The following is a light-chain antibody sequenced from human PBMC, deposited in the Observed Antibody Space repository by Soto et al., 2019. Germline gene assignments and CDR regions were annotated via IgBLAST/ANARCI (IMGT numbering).Light chain of an antibody. J-gene: IGKJ1*01. CDR3: QQYDSSPRT. CDR1: QSVSSRS. V-gene: IGKV3-20*01. Sequence: ERVMTQSPATLSVSPGERATLSCRASQSVSSRSLAWYQQKPGQAPRLLISGASSRAADIPDRFSGSGSGTDFTLTINRLEPEDFAVYYCQQYDSSPRTFGQGTKVDI. CDR2: GAS.